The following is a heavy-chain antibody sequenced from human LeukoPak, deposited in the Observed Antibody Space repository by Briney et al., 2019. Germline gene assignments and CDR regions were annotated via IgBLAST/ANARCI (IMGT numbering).Heavy chain of an antibody. D-gene: IGHD6-6*01. CDR3: ARDRFSSSSNY. V-gene: IGHV3-11*04. CDR2: ISGSGHDI. Sequence: GGSLRLSCAASGFTFSDSYMTWVRQAPGKGVEWVAYISGSGHDINYSDSVKGRFTISRDNAKNSLYLQMNSLRAEDTAVYYCARDRFSSSSNYWGQGTLVTVSS. CDR1: GFTFSDSY. J-gene: IGHJ4*02.